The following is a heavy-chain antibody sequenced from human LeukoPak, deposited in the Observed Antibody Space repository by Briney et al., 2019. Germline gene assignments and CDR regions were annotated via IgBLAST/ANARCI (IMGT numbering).Heavy chain of an antibody. J-gene: IGHJ4*02. D-gene: IGHD6-13*01. Sequence: SETLSLTCTVSGGSFNSHYWSWIRQPPGKGLEWMGYIFNGGRTNYNPSLVSRVTMSLDTYRAQFSLRVSSVTAADTAIYFCASRPAGDTWYGVFDYWSQGTLVTVSS. CDR3: ASRPAGDTWYGVFDY. V-gene: IGHV4-59*11. CDR1: GGSFNSHY. CDR2: IFNGGRT.